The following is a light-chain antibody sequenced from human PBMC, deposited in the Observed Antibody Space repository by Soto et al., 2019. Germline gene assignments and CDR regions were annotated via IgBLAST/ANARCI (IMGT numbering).Light chain of an antibody. CDR1: QRIGRW. CDR3: QQDNSYSWT. J-gene: IGKJ1*01. Sequence: DIQMTQSPSTLSASVGDRVTITCRASQRIGRWLAWYQQKPGKAPNLLIYDASSLEVGVPSRFSGSGSGTEFTLTISSLQPDDFATYYCQQDNSYSWTFGQGTKVDIK. V-gene: IGKV1-5*01. CDR2: DAS.